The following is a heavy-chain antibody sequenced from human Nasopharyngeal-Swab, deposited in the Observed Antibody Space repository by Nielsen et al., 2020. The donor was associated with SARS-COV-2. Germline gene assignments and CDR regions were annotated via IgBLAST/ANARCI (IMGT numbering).Heavy chain of an antibody. J-gene: IGHJ4*02. Sequence: GGSLRLSCAASGFTFSSYWMSWVRQAPGKGLEWVANIKQDGSEKYYVDSVKGRFTISRDNAKNTLFLEMSSLRAEDTAVYYCAKERFYSGSGRYPRDFDYWGQGTLVTVSS. CDR3: AKERFYSGSGRYPRDFDY. CDR2: IKQDGSEK. V-gene: IGHV3-7*01. CDR1: GFTFSSYW. D-gene: IGHD3-10*01.